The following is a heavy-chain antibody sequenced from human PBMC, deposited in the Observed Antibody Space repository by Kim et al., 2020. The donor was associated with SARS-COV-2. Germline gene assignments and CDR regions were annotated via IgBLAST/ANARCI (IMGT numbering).Heavy chain of an antibody. V-gene: IGHV4-61*01. CDR1: GGSVSSGSYY. D-gene: IGHD3-16*01. J-gene: IGHJ3*02. Sequence: SETLSLTCTVSGGSVSSGSYYWSWIRQPPGKGLEWIGYIYYSGSTNYNPSLKSRVTISVDTSKNQFSLKLSSVTAADTAVYYCARGGIPDAFDIWGQGTMVTVSS. CDR2: IYYSGST. CDR3: ARGGIPDAFDI.